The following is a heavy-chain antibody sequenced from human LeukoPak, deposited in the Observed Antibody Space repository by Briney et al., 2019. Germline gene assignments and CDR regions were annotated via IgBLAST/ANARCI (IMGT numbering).Heavy chain of an antibody. D-gene: IGHD5-24*01. CDR1: GFTFDDYG. J-gene: IGHJ4*02. Sequence: GSLRLSCAASGFTFDDYGMSWVRQAPGKGLEWVSGINWNGGSTGYADYVKGRFTISRDNAKNSLYLQMNSLRAGDTAVYYCARGMATTYFDYWGQGTLVTVSS. CDR3: ARGMATTYFDY. CDR2: INWNGGST. V-gene: IGHV3-20*04.